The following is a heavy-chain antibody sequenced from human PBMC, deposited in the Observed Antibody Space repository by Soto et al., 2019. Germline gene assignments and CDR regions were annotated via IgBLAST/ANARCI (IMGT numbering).Heavy chain of an antibody. Sequence: SETLSLTCTVSGGSISGRCWSWVRQSPGKGLEWIGYFCYTGSTNYNPSLKSRVTISVDRSKTQCSLKLISVTAADTAVYYCAKSHYDSSGYYIIDHWGQGTLVTVSS. V-gene: IGHV4-59*01. CDR2: FCYTGST. J-gene: IGHJ5*02. D-gene: IGHD3-22*01. CDR1: GGSISGRC. CDR3: AKSHYDSSGYYIIDH.